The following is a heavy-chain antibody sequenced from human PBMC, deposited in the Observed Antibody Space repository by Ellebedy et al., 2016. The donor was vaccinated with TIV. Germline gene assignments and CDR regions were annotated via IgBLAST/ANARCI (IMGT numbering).Heavy chain of an antibody. D-gene: IGHD3-9*01. CDR1: GGTFSSYA. J-gene: IGHJ3*02. CDR3: ASLKDILTGYTNDAFDI. CDR2: IIPILGIA. Sequence: AASVKVSCKASGGTFSSYAISWVRQAPGQGLEWMGRIIPILGIANYAQKFQGRVTITADKSTSTAYMELSSLRSEDTAVYYCASLKDILTGYTNDAFDIWGQGTMVTVSS. V-gene: IGHV1-69*04.